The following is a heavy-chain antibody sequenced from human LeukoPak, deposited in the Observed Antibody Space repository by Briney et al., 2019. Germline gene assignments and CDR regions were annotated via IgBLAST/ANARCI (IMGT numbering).Heavy chain of an antibody. CDR2: INHSGST. V-gene: IGHV4-34*01. Sequence: PSETLPLTCAVYGGSFSGYYWSWIRQPPGKGLEWIGEINHSGSTNHNPSLKSRVTISVDTSKNQFSLQLSSVTAADTAVYYCARVGRSGELFRTTYYFDYWGQGTLVTVSS. D-gene: IGHD3-10*01. CDR1: GGSFSGYY. J-gene: IGHJ4*02. CDR3: ARVGRSGELFRTTYYFDY.